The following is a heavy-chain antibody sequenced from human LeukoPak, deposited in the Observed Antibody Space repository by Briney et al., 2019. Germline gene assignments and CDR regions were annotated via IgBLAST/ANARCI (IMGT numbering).Heavy chain of an antibody. CDR3: ARGWAGNY. J-gene: IGHJ4*02. CDR2: IGSSGTLM. Sequence: GSLRLSCAASGFTFSNYEMKWVRQAPGGGLEWVSYIGSSGTLMYYADSVKGLFTISRDNAKNSLYLQMNSLRAEDTAVYYCARGWAGNYWGQGTLVTVSS. D-gene: IGHD6-19*01. V-gene: IGHV3-48*03. CDR1: GFTFSNYE.